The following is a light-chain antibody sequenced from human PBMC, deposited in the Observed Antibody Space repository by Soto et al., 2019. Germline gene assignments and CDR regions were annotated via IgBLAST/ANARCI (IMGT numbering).Light chain of an antibody. CDR3: QQYNNWPLT. CDR1: QSVSSD. J-gene: IGKJ4*01. CDR2: GAS. V-gene: IGKV3-15*01. Sequence: IELTQSPVTLSVSPGERATLSCRARQSVSSDLAWFQQKPGQAPRLLIYGASTRATGIPARFSGSGSGTEFTLTISSLQSEDFAIYYCQQYNNWPLTFGGGTKVEIK.